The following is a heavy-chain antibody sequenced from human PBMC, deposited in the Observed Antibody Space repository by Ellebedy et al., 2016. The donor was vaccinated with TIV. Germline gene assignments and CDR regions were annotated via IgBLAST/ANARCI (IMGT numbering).Heavy chain of an antibody. CDR3: AKAPTAIFAHFYYYYYYMDG. Sequence: GESLKISXAASGFTFSSYAMSWVRQAPGRRLEWVSAISGSGGSTHYVDSVRGRFTISRDNSKNTLYLQMTSLRAEDTAVYYCAKAPTAIFAHFYYYYYYMDGWGKGTTVTVSS. CDR1: GFTFSSYA. V-gene: IGHV3-23*01. J-gene: IGHJ6*03. CDR2: ISGSGGST. D-gene: IGHD2-21*02.